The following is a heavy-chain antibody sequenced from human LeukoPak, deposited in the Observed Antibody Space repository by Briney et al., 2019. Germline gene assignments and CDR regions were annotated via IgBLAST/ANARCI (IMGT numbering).Heavy chain of an antibody. CDR3: ATGRSGYFDS. CDR1: GLTLSDAW. J-gene: IGHJ4*02. V-gene: IGHV3-15*01. Sequence: PGGSLRLSCAAPGLTLSDAWLTWVRQAPGKGLEWVARIKSKVDGGLKDYAAPVKGTFTISRDDSENTVYLQINSLKIEDTAMYYCATGRSGYFDSWGQGTLVTVSS. CDR2: IKSKVDGGLK.